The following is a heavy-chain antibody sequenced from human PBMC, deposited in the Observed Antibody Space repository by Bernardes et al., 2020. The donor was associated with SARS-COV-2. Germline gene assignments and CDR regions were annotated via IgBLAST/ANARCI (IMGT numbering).Heavy chain of an antibody. Sequence: ASVKVSCKASGYRFTGYYIHWVRQAPGQGLEWMGWINANSGGTNYAQNFQGRVTMTRDTSISAAYMELSSLRSDDTAVYYCARVWSFYVSDDAFDIWGQGTMVTVSS. CDR2: INANSGGT. J-gene: IGHJ3*02. CDR3: ARVWSFYVSDDAFDI. V-gene: IGHV1-2*02. CDR1: GYRFTGYY. D-gene: IGHD3-3*01.